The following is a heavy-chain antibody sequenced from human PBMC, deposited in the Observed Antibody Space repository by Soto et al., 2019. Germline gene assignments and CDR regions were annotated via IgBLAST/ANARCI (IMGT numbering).Heavy chain of an antibody. Sequence: GGSLRLSCAASGFTFSSFSLHWVRQAPGKGLEWLALISCDGSNKYNADSVKGRFTISRDNSNNTLYLQLNSLRPEDTAVYYCARTTTVAGTPEFDYWGQGTLVTVSS. CDR1: GFTFSSFS. J-gene: IGHJ4*02. CDR3: ARTTTVAGTPEFDY. V-gene: IGHV3-30-3*01. D-gene: IGHD6-19*01. CDR2: ISCDGSNK.